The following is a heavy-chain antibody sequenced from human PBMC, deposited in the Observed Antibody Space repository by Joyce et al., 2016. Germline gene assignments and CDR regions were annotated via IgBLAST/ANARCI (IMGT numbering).Heavy chain of an antibody. CDR3: AREYGGTVYFDY. D-gene: IGHD4-23*01. V-gene: IGHV1-2*02. Sequence: QVQLVQSGAEVKNPGASVKVSCKASGFSFSGYYIYWVRQAPGQGLEWVGWINPERGDTIYAQKVQGRVTMTRDTSISTVYLELGRLTSDDTALDYCAREYGGTVYFDYWGQVTLVTVSS. CDR1: GFSFSGYY. J-gene: IGHJ4*02. CDR2: INPERGDT.